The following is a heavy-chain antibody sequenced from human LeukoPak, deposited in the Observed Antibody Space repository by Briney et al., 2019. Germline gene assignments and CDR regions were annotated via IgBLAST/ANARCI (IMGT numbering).Heavy chain of an antibody. CDR3: ARGGHRRYYYTSGSAFDP. J-gene: IGHJ5*02. CDR1: GGTFSSSA. V-gene: IGHV1-18*01. CDR2: ISAYNGNT. Sequence: GSSVKVSCKASGGTFSSSAISWVRQAPGQGLEWLGGISAYNGNTHYAQNLQGRVTMTTDTSTSTAYMELKSVRSDDTAVYYCARGGHRRYYYTSGSAFDPWGQGTLVTVSS. D-gene: IGHD3-10*01.